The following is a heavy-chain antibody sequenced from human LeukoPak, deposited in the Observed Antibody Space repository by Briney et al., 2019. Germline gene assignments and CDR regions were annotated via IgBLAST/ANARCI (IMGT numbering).Heavy chain of an antibody. CDR1: GFTFSDYY. CDR3: ARDRRYCSSTSCSCDY. CDR2: ISSSGSTI. Sequence: PGGSLRLSCAASGFTFSDYYMSWIRQAPGKGLEWVSYISSSGSTIYYADSVKGRFTISRDNAKNSLYLQMNSLRAEDTAVYYCARDRRYCSSTSCSCDYWGQGTLVTVSS. V-gene: IGHV3-11*04. J-gene: IGHJ4*02. D-gene: IGHD2-2*01.